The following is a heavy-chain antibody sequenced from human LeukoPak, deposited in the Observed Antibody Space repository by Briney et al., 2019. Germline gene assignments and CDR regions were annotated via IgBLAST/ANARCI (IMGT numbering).Heavy chain of an antibody. CDR2: ISSGSSTI. V-gene: IGHV3-48*02. CDR3: APFHY. CDR1: GFTFRSYG. J-gene: IGHJ4*02. Sequence: PGRSLRLSCAASGFTFRSYGMHWVRQAPGKGLEWVSYISSGSSTIYYADSVKGRFTISRDNAKNSLYLQMNSLRDEDTAVYYCAPFHYWGQGTLVTVSS.